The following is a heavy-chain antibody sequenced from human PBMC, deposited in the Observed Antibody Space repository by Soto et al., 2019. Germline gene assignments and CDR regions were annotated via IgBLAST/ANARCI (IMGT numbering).Heavy chain of an antibody. V-gene: IGHV3-23*01. D-gene: IGHD6-13*01. CDR3: ARDRHGSDWYTYYFYTLAV. CDR2: ISGSGESI. J-gene: IGHJ6*02. Sequence: GGSLRLSCAGSGFTLGTYWVHWVRQAPGEGLVWVSGISGSGESIYYADSVEGRFTISRDNSKNTLYLQMNSLRGEDTAVYYCARDRHGSDWYTYYFYTLAVWGQGTTVTVSS. CDR1: GFTLGTYW.